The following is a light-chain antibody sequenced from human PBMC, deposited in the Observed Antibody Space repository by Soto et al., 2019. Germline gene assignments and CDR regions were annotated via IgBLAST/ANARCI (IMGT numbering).Light chain of an antibody. CDR1: QSVSSN. Sequence: EIVMTQSPATLSVSPGERATLSCRASQSVSSNLAWYQQKPGQAPRLLIYGASTRATGIPARFSGSGSGTEFTLTISSLQSEDFAVYYCQQYNNWLEYTFGQGTKLETK. CDR2: GAS. J-gene: IGKJ2*01. V-gene: IGKV3-15*01. CDR3: QQYNNWLEYT.